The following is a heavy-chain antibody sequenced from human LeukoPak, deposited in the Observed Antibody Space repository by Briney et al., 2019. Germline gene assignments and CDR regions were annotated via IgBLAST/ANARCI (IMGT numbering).Heavy chain of an antibody. V-gene: IGHV1-2*06. Sequence: ASVKVSCKASGYTFTCYYMHWVRQAPGQGLEWMGRINPNSGGTKYAQSVQGRVTMTRNTSISTAYMELSRLRSDDTAVYYCARVQGGYSSGFAEPFDHWGQGTLVTVSS. CDR2: INPNSGGT. CDR3: ARVQGGYSSGFAEPFDH. D-gene: IGHD6-25*01. CDR1: GYTFTCYY. J-gene: IGHJ5*02.